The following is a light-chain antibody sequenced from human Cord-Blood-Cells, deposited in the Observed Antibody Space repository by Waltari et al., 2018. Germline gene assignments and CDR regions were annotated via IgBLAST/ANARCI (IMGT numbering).Light chain of an antibody. CDR3: SSYAGSSDVV. CDR1: SSDVGGYNY. Sequence: QSAMTQPASVSGSPGQSITISCTGTSSDVGGYNYVSWYQQHPGKPPKLMIYDVSNRPSGVSNRFSGSKSGNTASLTISGLQAEDEADYYCSSYAGSSDVVFGGGTKLTVL. V-gene: IGLV2-14*01. CDR2: DVS. J-gene: IGLJ2*01.